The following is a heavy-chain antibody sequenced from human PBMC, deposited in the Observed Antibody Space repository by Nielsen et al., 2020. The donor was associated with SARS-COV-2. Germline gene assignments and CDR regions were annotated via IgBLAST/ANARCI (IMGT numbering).Heavy chain of an antibody. CDR1: GFTFDDYA. Sequence: SLKISCAASGFTFDDYAMHWVRQAPGKGLEWVSGISWNSGIIGYADSVKGRFTISRDNAKNSLYLQMNSLRAEDTALYYCAKNMGVYCSGGSCYPGEYYGMDVWGQGTTVTVSS. CDR2: ISWNSGII. D-gene: IGHD2-15*01. J-gene: IGHJ6*02. CDR3: AKNMGVYCSGGSCYPGEYYGMDV. V-gene: IGHV3-9*01.